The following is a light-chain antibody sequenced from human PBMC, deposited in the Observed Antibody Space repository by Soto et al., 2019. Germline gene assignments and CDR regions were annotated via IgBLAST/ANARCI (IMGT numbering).Light chain of an antibody. CDR2: WAS. Sequence: DIVMTQSPDSLAVSLGERATINCKSSQSVLYSSNNKNYLAWYQQKPGQPPKLLIYWASTRESGVPDRFSGSWSGTEFTLTISSLQAEDVAVYYCQQYYSTPPMYTFGQGTKLEIK. CDR1: QSVLYSSNNKNY. CDR3: QQYYSTPPMYT. J-gene: IGKJ2*01. V-gene: IGKV4-1*01.